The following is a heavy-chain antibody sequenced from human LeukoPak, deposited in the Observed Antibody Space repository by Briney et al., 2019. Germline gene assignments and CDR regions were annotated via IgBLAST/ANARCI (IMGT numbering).Heavy chain of an antibody. D-gene: IGHD2-15*01. V-gene: IGHV4-31*03. Sequence: SETLSLTCTVSGGSISSGGYYWSWIRQHPGKGLEWIGFINYRGSTYYNPSLKSRITISVDTSKNQFSLKLSSLTAAGTAVYYCARDLSSATRQLDLWGQGTLVTVSS. CDR3: ARDLSSATRQLDL. J-gene: IGHJ5*02. CDR2: INYRGST. CDR1: GGSISSGGYY.